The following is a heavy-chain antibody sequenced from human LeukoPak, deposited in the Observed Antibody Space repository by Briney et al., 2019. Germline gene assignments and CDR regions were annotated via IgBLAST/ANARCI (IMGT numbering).Heavy chain of an antibody. D-gene: IGHD3-3*01. CDR2: FDPEDGET. V-gene: IGHV1-24*01. J-gene: IGHJ3*02. Sequence: ASVKVSCKVSGYTLTELSMHWVRQAPGKGLEWMGGFDPEDGETIYAQKFQGRVTMTEDTSTDTAYMELRSLRSDDTAVYYCARDKTTCYDFWSGYYYPWRAFDIWGQGTMVTVSS. CDR1: GYTLTELS. CDR3: ARDKTTCYDFWSGYYYPWRAFDI.